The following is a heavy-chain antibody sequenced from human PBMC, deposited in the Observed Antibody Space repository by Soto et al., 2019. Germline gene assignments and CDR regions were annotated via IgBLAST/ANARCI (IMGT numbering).Heavy chain of an antibody. CDR2: ISYTGST. J-gene: IGHJ6*03. Sequence: PSETLSLTCTLSGGSISTYYWSWLRQPPGKGLEWIGYISYTGSTNYNPSLKSRVTISADTSKNQFSLKLSSVTAADTAVYYCAGNPRVGGVFSPLYYYYRDVWGKGPRVTVPS. D-gene: IGHD3-10*01. V-gene: IGHV4-59*01. CDR1: GGSISTYY. CDR3: AGNPRVGGVFSPLYYYYRDV.